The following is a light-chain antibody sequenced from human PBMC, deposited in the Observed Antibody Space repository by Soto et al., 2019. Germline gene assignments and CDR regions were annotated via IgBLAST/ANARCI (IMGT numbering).Light chain of an antibody. J-gene: IGKJ1*01. Sequence: DIQMTQSPSTLSGSVGDRVTIXXRASQTISSWLAWYQQKPGKAPKLLXXDASSLESGVPSRFSGSGSGTEFTLTITSLQPDDFATYYCHHYNSSSSTWTFGQGTKVDIK. CDR3: HHYNSSSSTWT. V-gene: IGKV1-5*01. CDR1: QTISSW. CDR2: DAS.